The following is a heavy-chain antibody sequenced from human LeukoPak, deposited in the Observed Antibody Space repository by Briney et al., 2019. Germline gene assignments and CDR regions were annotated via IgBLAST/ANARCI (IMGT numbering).Heavy chain of an antibody. Sequence: SVKVSCKASGGTFSSYAISWVRQAPGQGLEWMGRIIPILGIANYAQKFQGRVTITADKSTSIAYMELSSLRSEDTAVYYCAREGVDVVVVAATGAFDIWGQGTMVTVSS. V-gene: IGHV1-69*04. D-gene: IGHD2-15*01. CDR2: IIPILGIA. J-gene: IGHJ3*02. CDR3: AREGVDVVVVAATGAFDI. CDR1: GGTFSSYA.